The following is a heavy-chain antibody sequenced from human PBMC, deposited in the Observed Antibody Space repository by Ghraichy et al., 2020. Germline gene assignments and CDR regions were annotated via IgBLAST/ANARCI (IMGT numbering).Heavy chain of an antibody. J-gene: IGHJ4*02. CDR2: INRDGDYT. V-gene: IGHV3-74*01. Sequence: GESLNISCAASGFTFSSYWMHWVRQAPGEGLVCVSRINRDGDYTDYADSVKGRFTISRDNARNTLYLQMNSLRAEDTAVYYCVRDDDYYAVDYWGQGTLGTVSS. CDR1: GFTFSSYW. CDR3: VRDDDYYAVDY. D-gene: IGHD2-21*02.